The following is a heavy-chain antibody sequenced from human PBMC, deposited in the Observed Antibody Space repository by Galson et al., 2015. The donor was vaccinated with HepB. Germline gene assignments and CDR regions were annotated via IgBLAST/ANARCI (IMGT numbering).Heavy chain of an antibody. D-gene: IGHD5-18*01. Sequence: SVKVSCKASGYTFTGYNMHWVRQAPGQGLEWMGWINPNSGGANYAQKFQGRVTMTRDTSISTAYMELSRLRSDDTAVYYCARAFSYGAFDYWGQGTLVTVSS. J-gene: IGHJ4*02. V-gene: IGHV1-2*02. CDR3: ARAFSYGAFDY. CDR2: INPNSGGA. CDR1: GYTFTGYN.